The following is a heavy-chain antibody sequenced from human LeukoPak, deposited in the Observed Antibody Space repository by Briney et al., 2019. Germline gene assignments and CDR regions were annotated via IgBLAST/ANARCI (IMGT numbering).Heavy chain of an antibody. J-gene: IGHJ4*02. CDR3: ARLKGGGNGFDY. V-gene: IGHV4-59*01. CDR2: IYYSGST. D-gene: IGHD2-15*01. Sequence: SETLPLTCTVSGGSISSYYWSWIRQPPGKGLEWIGYIYYSGSTNYNPSLKSRVTISVDTSKNQFSLKLSSVTAADTAVYYCARLKGGGNGFDYWGQGTLVTVSS. CDR1: GGSISSYY.